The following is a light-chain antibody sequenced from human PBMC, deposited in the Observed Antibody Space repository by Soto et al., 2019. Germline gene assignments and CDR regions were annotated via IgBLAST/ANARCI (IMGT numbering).Light chain of an antibody. CDR1: QSVSSSY. V-gene: IGKV3-20*01. CDR3: RQYGRSLGFA. CDR2: GAA. Sequence: IGLALSPGTLSLYQGERATLSCRASQSVSSSYLAWYQQKPGQAPRLLIYGAASRATGIPDRFSGSGSGTDFTLTISRLEPEDFAVYYCRQYGRSLGFAFGGVTNVDI. J-gene: IGKJ4*01.